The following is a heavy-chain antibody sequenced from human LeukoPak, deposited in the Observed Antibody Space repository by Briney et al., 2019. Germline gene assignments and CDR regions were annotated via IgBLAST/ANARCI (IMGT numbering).Heavy chain of an antibody. D-gene: IGHD6-13*01. J-gene: IGHJ4*02. CDR1: RYTLTSYY. V-gene: IGHV1-46*01. CDR2: INHNGGST. Sequence: GASVRASCKPSRYTLTSYYMHRVRQAPGHGLEWIAMINHNGGSTTYAQKFQGRVTMTRDTSTSTVYLELSSRGSDDTAVYYCARATAAGRRLDYWGQGTLVTVSS. CDR3: ARATAAGRRLDY.